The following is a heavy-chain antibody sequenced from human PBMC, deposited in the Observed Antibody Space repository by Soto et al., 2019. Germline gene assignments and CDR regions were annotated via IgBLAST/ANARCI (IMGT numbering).Heavy chain of an antibody. CDR1: GYIFVNYG. CDR3: GMVNNYVTPTPQDV. D-gene: IGHD3-16*01. J-gene: IGHJ6*03. CDR2: ISPYSGNT. V-gene: IGHV1-18*01. Sequence: QVQLVQSGDEVRKPGSSVKVSCKASGYIFVNYGIAWVRQAPGQGLEWMGWISPYSGNTHYASKVQGRLTMTTDTSTTTPYMDRGSLTSDATAVYYWGMVNNYVTPTPQDVGGKGPRVTFSS.